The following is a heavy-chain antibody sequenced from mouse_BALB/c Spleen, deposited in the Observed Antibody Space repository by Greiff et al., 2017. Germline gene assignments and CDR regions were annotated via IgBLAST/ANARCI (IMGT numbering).Heavy chain of an antibody. CDR1: GFTFSSYG. D-gene: IGHD1-2*01. Sequence: EVKLVESGGGLVQPGGSLKLSCAASGFTFSSYGMSWVRQTPDKRLELVATINSNGGSTYYPDSVKGRFTISRDNAKNTLYLQMSSLKSEDTAMYYCARHYYGYDYWGQGTTLTVSS. CDR3: ARHYYGYDY. V-gene: IGHV5-6-3*01. CDR2: INSNGGST. J-gene: IGHJ2*01.